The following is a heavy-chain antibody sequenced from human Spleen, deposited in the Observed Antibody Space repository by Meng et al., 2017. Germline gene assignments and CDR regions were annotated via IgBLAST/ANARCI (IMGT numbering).Heavy chain of an antibody. CDR1: GYTFTSYG. V-gene: IGHV1-18*01. D-gene: IGHD5-12*01. Sequence: ASVKVSCKASGYTFTSYGVSWVRQAPGQGLEWMGWIRNYNGDTKYAQKPQGRATMTTDTSTSTAYMELRSLRSDDTAVYSCAKDGGYDDIDHWGQGTLVTVSS. CDR3: AKDGGYDDIDH. J-gene: IGHJ4*02. CDR2: IRNYNGDT.